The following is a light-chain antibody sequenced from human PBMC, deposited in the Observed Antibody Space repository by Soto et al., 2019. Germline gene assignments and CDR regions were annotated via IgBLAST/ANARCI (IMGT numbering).Light chain of an antibody. J-gene: IGLJ2*01. V-gene: IGLV7-46*01. CDR3: LLSYNDARV. Sequence: QAVVTQEPSLTVSPVGTVTLTFGANTGAVTSIHWPYWFQQRPGQAPRTLIYDTTIKHSWTPARFSGSLLGGKAALTLSGAQPEDEAEYYCLLSYNDARVFGGGTKLTVL. CDR2: DTT. CDR1: TGAVTSIHW.